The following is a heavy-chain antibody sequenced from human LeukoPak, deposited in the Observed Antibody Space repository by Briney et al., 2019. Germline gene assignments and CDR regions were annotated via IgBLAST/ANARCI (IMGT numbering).Heavy chain of an antibody. V-gene: IGHV3-23*01. Sequence: PGGSLRLSCAASRFTFSSYAMSWVRQAPGKGLEWVSGISGSGASTYYADSVKGRFTISRDNSKNTLYVQMNSLRAEDTAVYYCAKSRGYSYRSLDYWGQGTLVTVSS. J-gene: IGHJ4*02. CDR1: RFTFSSYA. CDR3: AKSRGYSYRSLDY. CDR2: ISGSGAST. D-gene: IGHD5-18*01.